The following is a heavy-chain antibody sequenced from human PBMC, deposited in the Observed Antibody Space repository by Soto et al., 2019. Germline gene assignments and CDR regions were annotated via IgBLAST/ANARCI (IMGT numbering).Heavy chain of an antibody. CDR1: GYTFTGYY. D-gene: IGHD5-18*01. J-gene: IGHJ6*02. Sequence: ASVEVSCEASGYTFTGYYIHWVRQAPGQGLEWMGWINPNSGGTNYAQKFQGWVTMTRDTSISTAYMELSRLRSDDTAVYYCARVLNGYSYGPGRGYYYYGMDVWGQGTTVTVYS. V-gene: IGHV1-2*04. CDR3: ARVLNGYSYGPGRGYYYYGMDV. CDR2: INPNSGGT.